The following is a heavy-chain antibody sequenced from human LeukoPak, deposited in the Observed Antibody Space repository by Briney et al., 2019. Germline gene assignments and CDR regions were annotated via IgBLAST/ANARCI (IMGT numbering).Heavy chain of an antibody. D-gene: IGHD6-6*01. CDR3: ARLARGRWFDP. Sequence: PSETLSLTCTVSGDSIRNYYWSWIRQTPGKGLEWIGHIYDSGSTNYNPSLKRRVTISVDTSKTQFSLKVSSVTAAYTAVYYCARLARGRWFDPWGQGTLVTVSS. J-gene: IGHJ5*02. V-gene: IGHV4-59*08. CDR1: GDSIRNYY. CDR2: IYDSGST.